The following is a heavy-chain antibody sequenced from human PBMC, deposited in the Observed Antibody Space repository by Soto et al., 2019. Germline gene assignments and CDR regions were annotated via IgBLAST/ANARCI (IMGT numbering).Heavy chain of an antibody. V-gene: IGHV1-3*01. Sequence: ASVKVSCKASGYTFTNYAIHWVRQAPGQSLEWMGWINAGRGGTKYSQKFQGRVTITRDTSASTAYMELSSLRSEDTAVYYCAREVTTVTRFDNWGLGTLVTVSS. CDR1: GYTFTNYA. J-gene: IGHJ4*02. CDR2: INAGRGGT. D-gene: IGHD4-17*01. CDR3: AREVTTVTRFDN.